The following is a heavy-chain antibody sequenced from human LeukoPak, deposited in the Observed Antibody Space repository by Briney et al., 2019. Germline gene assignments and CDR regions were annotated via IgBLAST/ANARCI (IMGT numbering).Heavy chain of an antibody. V-gene: IGHV4-59*08. J-gene: IGHJ4*01. Sequence: SETLSLTCSVSDGSMGTYYWGWIRQPPGKRLEWIGYIYYSGSTTCNPSLKSRVTVSVDTSKNQFSLKLTSMTAADTAVCYCARGRLGRQHASFFDSWGHGTLVTVSS. CDR2: IYYSGST. D-gene: IGHD2-2*01. CDR3: ARGRLGRQHASFFDS. CDR1: DGSMGTYY.